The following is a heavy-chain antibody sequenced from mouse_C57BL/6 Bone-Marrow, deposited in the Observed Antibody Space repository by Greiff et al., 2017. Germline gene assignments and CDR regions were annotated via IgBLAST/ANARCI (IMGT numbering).Heavy chain of an antibody. CDR3: TTWRQLRRRRCAY. Sequence: VQLQQSGAELVRPGASVKLSCTASGFNIKDYYMHWVKQRPEQGLEWIGRIDPEDGDTEYAPKFQGKATMTANTSSNTAYLQLSSLTSEDTAVDYCTTWRQLRRRRCAYWGQGTLVTVSA. J-gene: IGHJ3*01. CDR2: IDPEDGDT. CDR1: GFNIKDYY. V-gene: IGHV14-1*01. D-gene: IGHD3-2*02.